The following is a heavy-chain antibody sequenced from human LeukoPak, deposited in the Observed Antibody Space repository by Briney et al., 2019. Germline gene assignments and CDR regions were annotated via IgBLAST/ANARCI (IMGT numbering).Heavy chain of an antibody. CDR1: GYNFPNHW. CDR3: ARRSSIAAPLFDY. J-gene: IGHJ4*02. CDR2: TYPGDSDS. Sequence: GESLKISCKGSGYNFPNHWVGWVRQMPGKGLEWVAITYPGDSDSRYSPSFEGQVTISADKSINTAYLQWSSLKASDSAMYYCARRSSIAAPLFDYWGQGTLVTVSS. D-gene: IGHD6-6*01. V-gene: IGHV5-51*01.